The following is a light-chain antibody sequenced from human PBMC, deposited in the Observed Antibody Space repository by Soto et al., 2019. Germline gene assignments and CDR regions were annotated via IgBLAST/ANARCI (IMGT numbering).Light chain of an antibody. CDR1: QTISRNY. CDR2: GAS. CDR3: QQYGGSVPWT. J-gene: IGKJ1*01. V-gene: IGKV3-20*01. Sequence: ELVLTQSPGTLSLSPGERATVSCRASQTISRNYLVWYQKKPSQAPRLLIYGASTRATGIPDRFTGSGSVTDFTLTITRLEPEDFAVYYWQQYGGSVPWTFGRGTKVE.